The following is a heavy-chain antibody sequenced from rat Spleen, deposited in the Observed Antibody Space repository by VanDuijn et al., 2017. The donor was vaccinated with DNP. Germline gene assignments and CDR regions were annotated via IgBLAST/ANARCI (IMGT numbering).Heavy chain of an antibody. CDR1: GFSFSDYD. V-gene: IGHV5-7*01. Sequence: EVQLVESGGGLVQPGRSLRLSCAASGFSFSDYDMAWVRQAPTKGLEWVATISYDGSSTYYRDSVKGRFTISRDNAKSTLYLQMDSLRSEDTATYYCARLGTGIGYWGQGVMVTVSS. CDR3: ARLGTGIGY. CDR2: ISYDGSST. J-gene: IGHJ2*01. D-gene: IGHD1-4*01.